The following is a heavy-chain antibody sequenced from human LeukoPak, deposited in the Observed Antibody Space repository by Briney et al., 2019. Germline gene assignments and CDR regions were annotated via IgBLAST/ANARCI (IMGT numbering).Heavy chain of an antibody. J-gene: IGHJ4*02. CDR2: ISSNGGST. CDR3: GTSTYYYDSSGYPGDY. CDR1: GVTFSSYA. V-gene: IGHV3-64D*06. Sequence: QPGGSLRLSCSASGVTFSSYAMHWVRQAPGKGLEYVSAISSNGGSTYYADSVKGRFTISRDNSKNTLYLQMSSLRAEDTAVYYCGTSTYYYDSSGYPGDYWGQGTLVTVSS. D-gene: IGHD3-22*01.